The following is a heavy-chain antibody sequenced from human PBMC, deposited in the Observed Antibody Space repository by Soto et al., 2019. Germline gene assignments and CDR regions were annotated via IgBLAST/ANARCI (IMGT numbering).Heavy chain of an antibody. D-gene: IGHD3-9*01. V-gene: IGHV4-59*01. J-gene: IGHJ3*02. CDR3: ARDSGIWTGYCPDDFDI. CDR2: IYYSGST. Sequence: QVQLQESGPGLVKPSETLSLTCTVSGGSISSYYWSWIRQPPGTGLEWIGYIYYSGSTNYNPPLKSRVTISVXXSXNXXSLKLSSVTAADTAVYYCARDSGIWTGYCPDDFDIWGQGTMVPVSS. CDR1: GGSISSYY.